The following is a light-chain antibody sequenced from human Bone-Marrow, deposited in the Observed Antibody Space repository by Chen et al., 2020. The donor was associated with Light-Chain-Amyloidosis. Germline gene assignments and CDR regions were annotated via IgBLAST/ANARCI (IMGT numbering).Light chain of an antibody. Sequence: DIPMTQSPSTLSASAGDRVTITCRASQDIFISLAWYQQKPGKAPKLLIRESSNLVRGVPSRFSCSGSGTEFTLTISSLQPDDFATYYCQQYNTVSGTVGQGTKVEIK. J-gene: IGKJ1*01. CDR3: QQYNTVSGT. CDR2: ESS. CDR1: QDIFIS. V-gene: IGKV1-5*03.